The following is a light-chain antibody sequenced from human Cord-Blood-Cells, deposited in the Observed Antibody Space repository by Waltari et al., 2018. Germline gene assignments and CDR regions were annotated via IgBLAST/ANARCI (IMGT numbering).Light chain of an antibody. CDR1: SSDAGSYNL. Sequence: QSALTQSASVSGSPGQSITIPCTGTSSDAGSYNLVSWYQQHPGKAPKLMIYEGSQQPSGVSNRFSGSKSGNTASLTISVLQAEDEADYYCCSYAGSSTWVFGGGTKLTVL. V-gene: IGLV2-23*01. J-gene: IGLJ3*02. CDR3: CSYAGSSTWV. CDR2: EGS.